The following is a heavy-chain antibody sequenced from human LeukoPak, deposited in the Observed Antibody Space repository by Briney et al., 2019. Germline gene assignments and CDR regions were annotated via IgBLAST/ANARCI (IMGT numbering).Heavy chain of an antibody. V-gene: IGHV4-59*01. J-gene: IGHJ4*02. D-gene: IGHD6-13*01. CDR2: IYDSGST. Sequence: PSETLSLTCTVSGGSISSYYWSWIRQPPGKGLEWIGYIYDSGSTNYNPSLKSRVTISVDTSKNQFSLKLSSVTAADTAVHYCARGYSSRWNYFDYWGQGTLLTVSS. CDR1: GGSISSYY. CDR3: ARGYSSRWNYFDY.